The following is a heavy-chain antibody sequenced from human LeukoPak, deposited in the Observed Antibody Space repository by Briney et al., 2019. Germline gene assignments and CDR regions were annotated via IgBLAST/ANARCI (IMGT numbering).Heavy chain of an antibody. Sequence: SETLSLTCTVSGGSISSYFWSWIRQPAGKGLEWIGRISSSGRTDYNPSLKSRVTISVDTTTNQLSMMLGSVTAADTAVYYCAKGAGPPWFDPWGQGTLVTVSS. CDR1: GGSISSYF. V-gene: IGHV4-4*07. CDR3: AKGAGPPWFDP. J-gene: IGHJ5*02. D-gene: IGHD6-19*01. CDR2: ISSSGRT.